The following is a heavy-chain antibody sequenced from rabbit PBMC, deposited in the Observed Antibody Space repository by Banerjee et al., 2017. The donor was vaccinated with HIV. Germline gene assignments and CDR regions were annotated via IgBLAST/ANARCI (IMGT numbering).Heavy chain of an antibody. Sequence: QEQLVESGGGLVQPEGSLTLTCKASGFDFNSNAMCWVRQAPGKGLQWIACIGAGVDGGTYYASWAKGRFTISKTSSTTVTLQMTSLTAADTATYFCARGAGSIYYPDYFNLWGQGTLVTVS. D-gene: IGHD8-1*01. CDR2: IGAGVDGGT. J-gene: IGHJ4*01. CDR3: ARGAGSIYYPDYFNL. CDR1: GFDFNSNA. V-gene: IGHV1S45*01.